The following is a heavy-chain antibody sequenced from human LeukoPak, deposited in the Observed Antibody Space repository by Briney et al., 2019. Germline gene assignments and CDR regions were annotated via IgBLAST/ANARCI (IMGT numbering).Heavy chain of an antibody. CDR1: GYSISRGYH. D-gene: IGHD1-14*01. CDR2: VHQSGST. J-gene: IGHJ4*02. CDR3: ARVNFNPDY. V-gene: IGHV4-38-2*02. Sequence: SEALSLTCTVSGYSISRGYHWGWVRQPPGKGLEWIGSVHQSGSTYYNPSLKSRLTISADTSKNQFSLKLDSVTAADTAVYYCARVNFNPDYWGQGTLVTVSS.